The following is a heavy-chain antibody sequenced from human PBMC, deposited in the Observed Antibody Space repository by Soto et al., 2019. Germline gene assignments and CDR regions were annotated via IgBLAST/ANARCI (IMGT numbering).Heavy chain of an antibody. CDR2: MSGSGGST. D-gene: IGHD3-10*01. Sequence: EVQLLESGGGLVQPGGSLRLSCAASGFTFSTYAMSWVRQAPGKGLEWVSGMSGSGGSTYYADSVKGRFTISRDNSKNTLYLQMNSLRAEDTAVYYCMNLYSYGSGSYYKWGQGTVVTVSS. CDR1: GFTFSTYA. V-gene: IGHV3-23*01. CDR3: MNLYSYGSGSYYK. J-gene: IGHJ4*02.